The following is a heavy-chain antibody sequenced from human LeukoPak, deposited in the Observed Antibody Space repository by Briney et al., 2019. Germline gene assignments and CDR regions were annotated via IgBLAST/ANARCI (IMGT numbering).Heavy chain of an antibody. J-gene: IGHJ4*02. CDR3: ARDPGHYGSGIHEFDY. Sequence: SETLSLTCTVSGGSISSSSYYWGWIRQPPGKGLEWIGSIYYSGSTYYNPSLKSRVTISVDTSKNQFSLKLSSVTAADTAVYYCARDPGHYGSGIHEFDYWGQGTLVTVSS. V-gene: IGHV4-39*07. D-gene: IGHD3-10*01. CDR1: GGSISSSSYY. CDR2: IYYSGST.